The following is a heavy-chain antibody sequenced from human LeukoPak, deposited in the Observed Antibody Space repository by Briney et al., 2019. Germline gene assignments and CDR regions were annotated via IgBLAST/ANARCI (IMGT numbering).Heavy chain of an antibody. Sequence: GGSLRLSCAASGFTFSIYVMSWVRQAPGKGLEWVSSISSSSSYIYYADSVKGRFTISRDNAKNSLYLQMNSLRAEDTAVYYCARGPDPSHYDFWSGPGGDWGQGTLVTVSS. CDR1: GFTFSIYV. J-gene: IGHJ4*02. D-gene: IGHD3-3*01. CDR2: ISSSSSYI. V-gene: IGHV3-21*01. CDR3: ARGPDPSHYDFWSGPGGD.